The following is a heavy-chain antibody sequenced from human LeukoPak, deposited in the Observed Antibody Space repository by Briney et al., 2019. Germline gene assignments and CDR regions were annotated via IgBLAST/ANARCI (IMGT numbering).Heavy chain of an antibody. J-gene: IGHJ4*02. CDR3: AKSLGDFWSGAYWFDY. CDR2: IYYSGST. CDR1: GGSISSGGYY. D-gene: IGHD3-3*01. Sequence: SQTLSLTCTVSGGSISSGGYYWSWIRQHPGKGLEWIGYIYYSGSTYYNPSLKSRVTISVDTSKNQFSLKLSSVTAADTAVYYCAKSLGDFWSGAYWFDYWGQGALVTVSS. V-gene: IGHV4-31*03.